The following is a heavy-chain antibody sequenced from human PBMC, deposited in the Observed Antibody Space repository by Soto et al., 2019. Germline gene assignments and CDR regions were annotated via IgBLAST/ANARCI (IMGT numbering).Heavy chain of an antibody. CDR2: INPNSGGT. V-gene: IGHV1-2*04. D-gene: IGHD2-21*01. Sequence: QVQLVQSGAELKKPGASVKVSCKASGYTFTGYYMHWVRQAPGQGLEWMVLINPNSGGTNDAQKLQGWVTMTRDTSISPAYMELRRLRSDDTAVYYCARGEGGPRWGSIDYWGQGTLVTVSS. CDR3: ARGEGGPRWGSIDY. J-gene: IGHJ4*02. CDR1: GYTFTGYY.